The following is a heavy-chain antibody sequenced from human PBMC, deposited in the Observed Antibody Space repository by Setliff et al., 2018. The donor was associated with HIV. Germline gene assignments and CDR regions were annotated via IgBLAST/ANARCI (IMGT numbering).Heavy chain of an antibody. D-gene: IGHD1-1*01. V-gene: IGHV4-34*01. J-gene: IGHJ6*03. CDR2: INHSGST. CDR1: GASFSDYS. Sequence: SETLSLTCAVYGASFSDYSWSCIRQSPGKGLEWIGEINHSGSTTYNSSLTSRVTMSVDTSKNQFSLRLSSVTAADTAVYYCARTARGYTTIWYRNGLTYYNYMDVWGKGTKVTVSS. CDR3: ARTARGYTTIWYRNGLTYYNYMDV.